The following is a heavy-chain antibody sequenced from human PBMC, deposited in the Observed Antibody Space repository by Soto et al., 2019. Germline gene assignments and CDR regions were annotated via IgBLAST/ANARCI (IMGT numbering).Heavy chain of an antibody. CDR3: ARDMGSERWFLEL. D-gene: IGHD3-10*01. Sequence: LTCTVSGASLSSGSYYWTWIRQPPEKGLEWIGYISSGGSTYYNPSLTSRVDMSMDTSEKQFSLRLTSVTAADTALYFCARDMGSERWFLELWVRGMLHTVSS. J-gene: IGHJ4*02. CDR2: ISSGGST. V-gene: IGHV4-31*03. CDR1: GASLSSGSYY.